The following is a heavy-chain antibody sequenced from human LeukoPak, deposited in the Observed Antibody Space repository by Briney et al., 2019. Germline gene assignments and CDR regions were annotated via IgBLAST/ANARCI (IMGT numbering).Heavy chain of an antibody. D-gene: IGHD4-23*01. V-gene: IGHV4-34*01. Sequence: PSETLSLTCAVYGGSFSGYYWSWIRQPPGKGLEWIGEINHSGSTNYNPSLKSRVTISVDTSKNQFSLKLSSVTAADTAVYYCARDDYGGNYLDYWGQGTLVTVSS. CDR1: GGSFSGYY. CDR2: INHSGST. CDR3: ARDDYGGNYLDY. J-gene: IGHJ4*02.